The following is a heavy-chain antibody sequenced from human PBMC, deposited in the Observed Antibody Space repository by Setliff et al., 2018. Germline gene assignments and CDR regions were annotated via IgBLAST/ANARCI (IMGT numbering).Heavy chain of an antibody. CDR3: ARGKVLYDYVWGSYRYEDYYYGMDV. CDR2: INHSGST. V-gene: IGHV4-4*02. CDR1: GGSISSSNW. D-gene: IGHD3-16*02. J-gene: IGHJ6*02. Sequence: KSSETLSLTCAVSGGSISSSNWWSWVRQPPGKGLEWIGEINHSGSTNYNPSLKSRVTISVDTSKNQFSLKLSSVTAADTAVYYCARGKVLYDYVWGSYRYEDYYYGMDVWGQGTTVTVSS.